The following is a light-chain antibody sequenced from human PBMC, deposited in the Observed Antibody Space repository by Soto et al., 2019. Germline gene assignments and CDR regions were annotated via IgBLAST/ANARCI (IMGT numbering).Light chain of an antibody. CDR2: DVS. CDR3: SSYTKSSTEV. CDR1: SSDVGAYNF. Sequence: QSALNQPASVSGSPGQSITISCTGTSSDVGAYNFVSWYQQHPGKAPRLMIYDVSNRPSGVSNRFSASKSGNTASLTISGLQAEDEADYYCSSYTKSSTEVFGGGTKLTVL. J-gene: IGLJ2*01. V-gene: IGLV2-14*03.